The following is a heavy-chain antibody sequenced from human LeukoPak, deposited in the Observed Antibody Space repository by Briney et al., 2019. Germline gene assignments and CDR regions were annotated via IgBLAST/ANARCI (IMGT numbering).Heavy chain of an antibody. CDR1: GGTFSSYA. Sequence: ASVKVSCKASGGTFSSYAISWVRQAPGQGLEWMGGIIPTFGTANYAQKFQGRVTITADESTSTAYMELSSLRSEDTAVYYCARVRFLEWLFDYYYMDVWGKGTTVTVSS. J-gene: IGHJ6*03. V-gene: IGHV1-69*01. CDR2: IIPTFGTA. CDR3: ARVRFLEWLFDYYYMDV. D-gene: IGHD3-3*01.